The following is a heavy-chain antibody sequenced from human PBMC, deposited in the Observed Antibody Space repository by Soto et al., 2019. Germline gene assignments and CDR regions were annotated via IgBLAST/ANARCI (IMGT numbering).Heavy chain of an antibody. V-gene: IGHV1-46*01. J-gene: IGHJ2*01. CDR2: INPSGGST. CDR3: AAQVTTVTPSDWYFDL. Sequence: ASVKVSCKASGYTFTSYYMHWVRQAPGQGLEWMGIINPSGGSTSYAQKFQGRVTMTRDTSTSTVYMELSSLRSEDTAVYYCAAQVTTVTPSDWYFDLWGSGTLVTVS. D-gene: IGHD4-17*01. CDR1: GYTFTSYY.